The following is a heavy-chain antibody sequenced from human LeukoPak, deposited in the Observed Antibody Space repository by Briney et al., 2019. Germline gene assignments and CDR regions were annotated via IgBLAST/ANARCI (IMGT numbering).Heavy chain of an antibody. V-gene: IGHV4-31*03. Sequence: SETLSLTRTVSGGSISSGGYLWSWIRQNPGKGLEWIGYIYHGGNTYYNPSLKSRVTISVDTSKNQLSLKLSSVTAADTAVYYCARVRYYGSGEEIDPWGQGTLVTVSS. CDR1: GGSISSGGYL. J-gene: IGHJ5*02. CDR3: ARVRYYGSGEEIDP. D-gene: IGHD3-10*01. CDR2: IYHGGNT.